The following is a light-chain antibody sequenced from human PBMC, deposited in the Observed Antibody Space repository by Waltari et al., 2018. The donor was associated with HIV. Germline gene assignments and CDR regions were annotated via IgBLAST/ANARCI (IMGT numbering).Light chain of an antibody. CDR3: CSYSGSGTLYV. J-gene: IGLJ1*01. V-gene: IGLV2-11*01. CDR1: SGAVGGYTF. CDR2: DVT. Sequence: QSALTQPRSVSGSPGQSVTISCTGTSGAVGGYTFVSWYQHHPGKAPKLVISDVTKRPSGVPDRFSGSKSGNTASLTISGLQAEDEADYYCCSYSGSGTLYVFGTGTEVTVL.